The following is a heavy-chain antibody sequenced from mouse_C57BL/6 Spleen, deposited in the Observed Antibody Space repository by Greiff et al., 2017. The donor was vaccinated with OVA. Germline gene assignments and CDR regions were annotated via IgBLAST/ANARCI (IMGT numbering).Heavy chain of an antibody. CDR3: ARLDYYGSSNSY. V-gene: IGHV1-82*01. CDR2: IYPGDGDT. D-gene: IGHD1-1*01. J-gene: IGHJ2*01. Sequence: VKLVESGPELVKPGASVKISCKASGYAFSSSWMNWVKQRPGKGLEWIGRIYPGDGDTNYNGKFTGKATLTADKSSSTAYMQLSSKTYEDSAIYFWARLDYYGSSNSYWGQGTTLTVSS. CDR1: GYAFSSSW.